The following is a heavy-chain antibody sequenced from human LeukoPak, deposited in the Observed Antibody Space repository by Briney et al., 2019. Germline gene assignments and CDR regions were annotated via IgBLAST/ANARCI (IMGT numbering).Heavy chain of an antibody. CDR1: GFTFSSYS. V-gene: IGHV3-21*01. Sequence: GGSLRLSCAASGFTFSSYSMNWVRQAPGKGLEWVSSISSSSSYIYYADSVKGRFTISRDNSKNTLYLQMNSLRAEDTAVYYCARDYTTGFWSGYYGPFDYWGQGTLVTVSS. CDR2: ISSSSSYI. CDR3: ARDYTTGFWSGYYGPFDY. D-gene: IGHD3-3*01. J-gene: IGHJ4*02.